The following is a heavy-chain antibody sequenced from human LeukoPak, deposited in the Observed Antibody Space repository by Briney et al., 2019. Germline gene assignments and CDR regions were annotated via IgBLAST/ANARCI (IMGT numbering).Heavy chain of an antibody. V-gene: IGHV3-23*01. CDR2: ISASGINT. CDR1: GFIFSSYA. Sequence: GSLRLSCGASGFIFSSYAMTWVRQAPGKGLEWVSGISASGINTYYADYVKGRFTISRDNSKDTLYLQMNSLRAEDTAIYYCAKLGGPYNWDYAGLNYMDVWGKGTTFTVSS. CDR3: AKLGGPYNWDYAGLNYMDV. J-gene: IGHJ6*03. D-gene: IGHD1-7*01.